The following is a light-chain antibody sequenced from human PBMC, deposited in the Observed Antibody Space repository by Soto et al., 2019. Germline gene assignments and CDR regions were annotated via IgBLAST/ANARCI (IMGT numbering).Light chain of an antibody. Sequence: DIQLTQSPSFLSASVGDRVTITCRASQGISTYLAWYQQKPVKAPKLLIYGASTLQSGVPSRFSGSGSGTEFTLTISSLQPEDFGTYYCQQLNSYWYTFGQGTKLEI. CDR1: QGISTY. V-gene: IGKV1-9*01. CDR3: QQLNSYWYT. CDR2: GAS. J-gene: IGKJ2*01.